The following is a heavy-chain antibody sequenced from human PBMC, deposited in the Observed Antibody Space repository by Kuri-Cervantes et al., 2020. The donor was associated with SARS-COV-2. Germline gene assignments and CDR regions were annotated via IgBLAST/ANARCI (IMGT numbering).Heavy chain of an antibody. Sequence: GSLRLSCTVSGGSISSYYWGWIRQPPGKGLEWIGSIYYSGSTYYNPSLKSRVTISVDTSKNQFSLKLSSVTAADTAVYYCARGSGDSSGWPLNWFDPWGQGTLVTVSS. V-gene: IGHV4-39*07. CDR1: GGSISSYY. J-gene: IGHJ5*02. CDR2: IYYSGST. D-gene: IGHD6-19*01. CDR3: ARGSGDSSGWPLNWFDP.